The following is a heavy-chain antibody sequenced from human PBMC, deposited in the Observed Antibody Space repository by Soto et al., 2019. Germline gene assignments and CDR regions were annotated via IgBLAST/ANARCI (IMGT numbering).Heavy chain of an antibody. D-gene: IGHD6-13*01. CDR3: ARQGIPYSSSWYSTDDYYYYGMDV. CDR1: GYSFTSYW. J-gene: IGHJ6*02. CDR2: IYPGDSDT. Sequence: PGESLKISCXGSGYSFTSYWIGWVRQMPGKGLEWMGIIYPGDSDTRYSPSFQGQVTISADKSISTAYLQWSSLKASDTAMYYCARQGIPYSSSWYSTDDYYYYGMDVWGQGTTVTVSS. V-gene: IGHV5-51*01.